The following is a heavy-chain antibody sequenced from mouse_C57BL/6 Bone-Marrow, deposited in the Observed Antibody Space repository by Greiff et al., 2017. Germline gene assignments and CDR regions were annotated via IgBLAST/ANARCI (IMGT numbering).Heavy chain of an antibody. Sequence: EVMLVESGGDLVKPGGSLKLSCAASGFTFSSYGMSWVRQTPDKRLEWVATISTGGSYTYYPDSVKGRFTFTRDNAKHTLYRQMCSLKSEDTAMYYWARSLLPAWFAYWGQGTLVTVSA. J-gene: IGHJ3*01. CDR3: ARSLLPAWFAY. CDR1: GFTFSSYG. V-gene: IGHV5-6*01. CDR2: ISTGGSYT. D-gene: IGHD6-2*01.